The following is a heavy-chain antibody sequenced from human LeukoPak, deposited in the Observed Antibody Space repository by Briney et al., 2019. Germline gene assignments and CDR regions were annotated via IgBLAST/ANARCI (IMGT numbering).Heavy chain of an antibody. D-gene: IGHD6-6*01. V-gene: IGHV4-59*08. Sequence: SSETLSLTCTVSGGSISSYYWSWIRQPPGKGLEWIEYIYYSGSTNYNPSLKSRVTISVDTSKNQFSLKLSSVTAADTAVYYCARPRDSSSSWIDYWGQGTLVTVSS. CDR1: GGSISSYY. J-gene: IGHJ4*02. CDR3: ARPRDSSSSWIDY. CDR2: IYYSGST.